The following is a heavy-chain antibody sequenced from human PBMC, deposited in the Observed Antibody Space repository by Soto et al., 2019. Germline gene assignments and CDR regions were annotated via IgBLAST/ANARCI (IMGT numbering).Heavy chain of an antibody. V-gene: IGHV3-7*03. CDR1: GFPFSVYW. Sequence: PGGSLRLSCAASGFPFSVYWMSWVRQAPGKGLEWVANIRQDGGEMYYVDSVKGRFTISRDNAKNSLYLQMNNLRAEDTAVYYCARDRHRRDYYDSSAPAFDIWGQGTMVTVSS. D-gene: IGHD3-22*01. J-gene: IGHJ3*02. CDR2: IRQDGGEM. CDR3: ARDRHRRDYYDSSAPAFDI.